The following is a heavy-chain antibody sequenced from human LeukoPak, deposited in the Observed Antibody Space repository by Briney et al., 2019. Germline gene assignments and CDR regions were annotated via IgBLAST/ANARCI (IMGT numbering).Heavy chain of an antibody. Sequence: GGSLRLSCAASGVTFSSYWMHWVRQAPGKGLEWVGFIRSKASGGTTEYAASVKGRFNISRDDSRSIVYLQMSSLKTEDTAVYYCSLGDYWGQGTLVTVSS. J-gene: IGHJ4*02. CDR3: SLGDY. CDR1: GVTFSSYW. CDR2: IRSKASGGTT. D-gene: IGHD3-16*01. V-gene: IGHV3-49*04.